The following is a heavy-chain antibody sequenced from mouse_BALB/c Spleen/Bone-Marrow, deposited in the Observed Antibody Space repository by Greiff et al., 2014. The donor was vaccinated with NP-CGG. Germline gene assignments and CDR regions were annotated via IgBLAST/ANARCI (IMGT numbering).Heavy chain of an antibody. CDR3: ATLTTVVDAMDY. D-gene: IGHD1-1*01. Sequence: DVKLEESGAELVKPGASVKLSCTASGFNIKDTYMHWVKQRPEQGLEWIGRIDPANGNTKYDPKFQGKATITADKSSNTAYLQLSSLASEDSAVDYCATLTTVVDAMDYWGQGTSVTVSS. CDR2: IDPANGNT. J-gene: IGHJ4*01. CDR1: GFNIKDTY. V-gene: IGHV14-3*02.